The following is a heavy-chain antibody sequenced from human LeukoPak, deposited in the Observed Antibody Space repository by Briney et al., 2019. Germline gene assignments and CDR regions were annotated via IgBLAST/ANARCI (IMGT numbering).Heavy chain of an antibody. V-gene: IGHV1-2*02. CDR1: GYXXTGXX. CDR3: AXLAXQGY. J-gene: IGHJ4*02. Sequence: SCKAXGYXXTGXXXXXXRXXXXXGLEWMGWXNPNSGGTNYAQKFQGRVTMTRDTSISTAYMELSRLRSDDTAVYYCAXLAXQGYWGQGXLXXVSS. CDR2: XNPNSGGT.